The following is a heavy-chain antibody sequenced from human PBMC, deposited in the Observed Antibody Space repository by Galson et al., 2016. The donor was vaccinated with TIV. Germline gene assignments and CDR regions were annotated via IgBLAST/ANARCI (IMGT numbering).Heavy chain of an antibody. Sequence: SLRLSCAASGFKFSSYAMSWVRQSPGKGLEWVSGISTSGGSAHYADSVKGRFSISRDNSKNTLFLEMKSLRAGDTAVYYCANDVDIVVTTPVDYGGQGNLVTVSS. CDR1: GFKFSSYA. CDR3: ANDVDIVVTTPVDY. CDR2: ISTSGGSA. D-gene: IGHD5-12*01. J-gene: IGHJ4*02. V-gene: IGHV3-23*01.